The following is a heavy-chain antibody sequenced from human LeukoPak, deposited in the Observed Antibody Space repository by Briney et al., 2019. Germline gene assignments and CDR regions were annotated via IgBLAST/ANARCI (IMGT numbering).Heavy chain of an antibody. D-gene: IGHD6-13*01. CDR1: GGSISSFY. J-gene: IGHJ3*02. V-gene: IGHV4-59*01. CDR3: ARYIAAADMDAFDI. CDR2: IYYSGST. Sequence: SETLSLTCTVSGGSISSFYWGWLRQPPGKGLEWIGYIYYSGSTNYNPSLKSRVTISVDTSKNQFSLKLSSVTAADTAVYYCARYIAAADMDAFDIWGQGTMVTVSS.